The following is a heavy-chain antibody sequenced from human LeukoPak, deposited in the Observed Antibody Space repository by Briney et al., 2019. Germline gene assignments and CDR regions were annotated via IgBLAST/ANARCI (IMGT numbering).Heavy chain of an antibody. D-gene: IGHD4-23*01. CDR3: ARPQVKGGNSFYYYYGMDV. V-gene: IGHV3-11*01. CDR1: GFTFSDYY. Sequence: GGSLRLSCAASGFTFSDYYMSWIRQAPGKGLEWVSYISSSGSTIYYADSVKGRFTISRDNAKNSLYLQMNSLRAEDTAVYYCARPQVKGGNSFYYYYGMDVWGQGTTVTVSS. J-gene: IGHJ6*02. CDR2: ISSSGSTI.